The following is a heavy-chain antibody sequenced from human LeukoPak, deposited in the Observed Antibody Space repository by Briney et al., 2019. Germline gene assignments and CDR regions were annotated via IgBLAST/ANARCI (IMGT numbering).Heavy chain of an antibody. D-gene: IGHD3-10*01. Sequence: GGSLRLSCAASGFTFDDYAMHWVRQAPGKGAESGSGISLNRGSTAYADSAKGRFTISRDNAKDSLFLQMTSLRAEDTAVYYCAREGVWFGELLGYFDYWGQGTLVTVSS. J-gene: IGHJ4*02. V-gene: IGHV3-9*01. CDR1: GFTFDDYA. CDR2: ISLNRGST. CDR3: AREGVWFGELLGYFDY.